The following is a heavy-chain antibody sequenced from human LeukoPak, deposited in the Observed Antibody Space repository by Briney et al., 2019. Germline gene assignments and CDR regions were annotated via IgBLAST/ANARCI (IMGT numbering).Heavy chain of an antibody. J-gene: IGHJ4*02. D-gene: IGHD4-17*01. V-gene: IGHV3-30*18. CDR1: GFTFSSYG. CDR2: ISYDGSNK. CDR3: AKEMTTVTTFSLDY. Sequence: GGSLRLSCAASGFTFSSYGMHWVRQAPGKGLEWVAVISYDGSNKYYADSVKGRFTISRDNSKNTLYLQMNSLRAEDTAVYYCAKEMTTVTTFSLDYWGQGTLVTVSA.